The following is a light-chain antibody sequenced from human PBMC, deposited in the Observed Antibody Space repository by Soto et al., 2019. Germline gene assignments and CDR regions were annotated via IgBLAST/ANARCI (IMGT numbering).Light chain of an antibody. Sequence: TVLTQSPATLSLSPGERATLSCRASQSIGIYLAWYQLRPGQAPRLLIYDASNRPPGIPARFSGSGSGTDFTLTISSLEPEDFAIYYCQQRKFWLSFGGGTKVEIK. V-gene: IGKV3-11*01. J-gene: IGKJ4*01. CDR1: QSIGIY. CDR2: DAS. CDR3: QQRKFWLS.